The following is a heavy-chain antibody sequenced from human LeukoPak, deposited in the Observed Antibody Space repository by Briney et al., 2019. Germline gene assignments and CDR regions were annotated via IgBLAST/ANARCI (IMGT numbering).Heavy chain of an antibody. CDR3: AKGYSSGSLGGIDY. CDR1: GFAFSSYG. J-gene: IGHJ4*02. CDR2: ISYDGSNK. V-gene: IGHV3-30*18. D-gene: IGHD6-19*01. Sequence: GGSLRLSCAASGFAFSSYGMHWVRQAPGKGLEWVAVISYDGSNKYYADSVKGRFTISRDNSKNTVYLQMNSLRAEHMAVYYCAKGYSSGSLGGIDYWGQGTLVTVSS.